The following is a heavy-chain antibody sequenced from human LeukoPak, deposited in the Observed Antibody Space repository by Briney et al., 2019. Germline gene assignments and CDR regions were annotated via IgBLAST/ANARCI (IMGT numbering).Heavy chain of an antibody. D-gene: IGHD6-19*01. CDR3: AGGGSIAVAGY. CDR2: LHSDGSST. V-gene: IGHV3-74*03. J-gene: IGHJ4*02. CDR1: GLTFSSYW. Sequence: GGSLRLSCAASGLTFSSYWVLWVRQAPGKGLVWVSRLHSDGSSTAYADSVKGRFTISRDNAKNTLYLQMNSLRAEDTAVYYCAGGGSIAVAGYWGQGTRVTVSS.